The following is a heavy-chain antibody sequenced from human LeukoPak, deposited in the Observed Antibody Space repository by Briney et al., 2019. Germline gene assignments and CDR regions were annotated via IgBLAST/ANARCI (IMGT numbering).Heavy chain of an antibody. CDR2: TYYRSKWFY. CDR3: TNSNWYIRN. V-gene: IGHV6-1*01. D-gene: IGHD1/OR15-1a*01. CDR1: GDSVSSNSAA. Sequence: SRTLSLTCVISGDSVSSNSAAWNWLRQSPSRGLEWLGRTYYRSKWFYDYAVSVKSRIIIDPDTSENHFSLRLNSVTPEDTAVYYCTNSNWYIRNWGQGTLVTVSS. J-gene: IGHJ4*02.